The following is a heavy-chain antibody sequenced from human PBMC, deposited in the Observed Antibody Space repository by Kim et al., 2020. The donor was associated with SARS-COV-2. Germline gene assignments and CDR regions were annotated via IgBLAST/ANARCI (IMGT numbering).Heavy chain of an antibody. CDR1: GFTFSSYA. J-gene: IGHJ4*02. V-gene: IGHV3-33*06. CDR3: AKEPYDYVWGSYSYFDY. D-gene: IGHD3-16*01. CDR2: IWYDGSNK. Sequence: GGSLRLSCAASGFTFSSYAMHWVRQAPGKGLEWVAVIWYDGSNKYYADSVKGRFTISRDNSKNTLYLQMNSLRAEDTAVYYCAKEPYDYVWGSYSYFDYWGQGTLVTVSS.